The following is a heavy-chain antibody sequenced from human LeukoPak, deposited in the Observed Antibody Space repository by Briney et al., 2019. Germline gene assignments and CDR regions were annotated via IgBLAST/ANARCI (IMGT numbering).Heavy chain of an antibody. CDR1: GFTFSSYG. CDR2: IYSAGHT. Sequence: PGGSLRLSCAASGFTFSSYGMHWVRQAPGKGLEWVSIIYSAGHTYYADSVKGRFTISRDSSKDTLYLQMNSLRAEDTAVYYCARRLSSSWSHDYWGQGTLVTVSS. V-gene: IGHV3-NL1*01. J-gene: IGHJ4*02. D-gene: IGHD6-13*01. CDR3: ARRLSSSWSHDY.